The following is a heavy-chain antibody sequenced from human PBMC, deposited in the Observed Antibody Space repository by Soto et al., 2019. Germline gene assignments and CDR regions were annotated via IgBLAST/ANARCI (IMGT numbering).Heavy chain of an antibody. CDR3: AKELRGVKAAAIDHNWFDP. Sequence: PGASLRLSCAASGFTFSSYAMSWVRQAPGKGLEWVSAISGSGGSTYYADSVKGRFTISRDNSKNTLYLQMNSLRAEDTAVYYCAKELRGVKAAAIDHNWFDPWGQGTLVTVSS. J-gene: IGHJ5*02. V-gene: IGHV3-23*01. CDR2: ISGSGGST. CDR1: GFTFSSYA. D-gene: IGHD6-13*01.